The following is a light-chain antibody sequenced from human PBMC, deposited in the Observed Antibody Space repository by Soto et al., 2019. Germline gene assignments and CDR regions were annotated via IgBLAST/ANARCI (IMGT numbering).Light chain of an antibody. Sequence: DIQMTQSPSSLSASVGDRVTITCRASQSISSYLNWYQQKPGKAPKLLIYAASSLQSGVPSRLSGSGSGTDFTLTISSLQPEDFATYYCQQSDSTPITLGQGTKLEIK. CDR1: QSISSY. CDR2: AAS. J-gene: IGKJ2*01. V-gene: IGKV1-39*01. CDR3: QQSDSTPIT.